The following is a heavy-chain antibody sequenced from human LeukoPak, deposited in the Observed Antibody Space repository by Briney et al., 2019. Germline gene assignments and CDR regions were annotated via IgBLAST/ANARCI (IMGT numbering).Heavy chain of an antibody. CDR3: ARDPEWQRLYHGGFDY. D-gene: IGHD5-12*01. Sequence: GGSLTLSCAASGFTFSSYNMNWVRQAPGQGQEGVSYISSSSSTIYYADSVKGRFTISRDNAKNSLYLQMNSPRAEDTAVYYCARDPEWQRLYHGGFDYWGQGTMVTVSS. V-gene: IGHV3-48*01. J-gene: IGHJ4*02. CDR1: GFTFSSYN. CDR2: ISSSSSTI.